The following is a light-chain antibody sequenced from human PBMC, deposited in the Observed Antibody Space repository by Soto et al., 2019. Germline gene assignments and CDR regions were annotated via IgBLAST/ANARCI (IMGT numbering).Light chain of an antibody. CDR2: LTS. J-gene: IGKJ2*01. CDR1: RSIGNY. V-gene: IGKV1-39*01. Sequence: DIQMTQSPSSLSASVGDRVTVTCRASRSIGNYLNWYQQKPESAPKLLIYLTSTLQSGVPSRFSGSGSGTDFTLTISSLQLEDFGTYYCQQSYSTPYSFGQGTKLEIK. CDR3: QQSYSTPYS.